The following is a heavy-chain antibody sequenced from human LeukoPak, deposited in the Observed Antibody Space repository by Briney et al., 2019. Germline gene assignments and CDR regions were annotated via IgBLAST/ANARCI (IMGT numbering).Heavy chain of an antibody. CDR3: ARGAPDYYDSSGYYYVRWFDP. CDR1: GGSFSGYY. Sequence: SETLPLTCAVYGGSFSGYYWSWIRQPPGKGLEWIGEINHSGSTNYNPSLKSRVTISVDTSKNQFSLKLSSVTAADTAVYYCARGAPDYYDSSGYYYVRWFDPWGQGTLVTVSS. D-gene: IGHD3-22*01. J-gene: IGHJ5*02. CDR2: INHSGST. V-gene: IGHV4-34*01.